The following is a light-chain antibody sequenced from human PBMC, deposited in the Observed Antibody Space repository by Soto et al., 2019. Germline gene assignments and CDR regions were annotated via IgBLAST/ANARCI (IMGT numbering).Light chain of an antibody. Sequence: QSVLTHPPSASGTPGQRVTISCSGSSSNIGSNTVNWYQRLPGTAPKLLISSNDQRPSGIPDRFSGSKSGTSASLAISGLQSDDESDYYCAAWDDSLHAVVFGGGTKLTVL. J-gene: IGLJ2*01. CDR2: SND. CDR3: AAWDDSLHAVV. V-gene: IGLV1-44*01. CDR1: SSNIGSNT.